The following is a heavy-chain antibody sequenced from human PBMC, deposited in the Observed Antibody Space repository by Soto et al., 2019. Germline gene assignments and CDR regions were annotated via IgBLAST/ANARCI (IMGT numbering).Heavy chain of an antibody. CDR1: GFTFSSYA. CDR2: ITGSGGDT. V-gene: IGHV3-23*01. J-gene: IGHJ1*01. Sequence: XVSLRLSCAASGFTFSSYAKSGVRQAPGKGLEWVSLITGSGGDTYYADSVKARFTISSDNSRNTLYLQMNSLRAEDTAVYYRPKDAGSSWGTEQFQHWGQGTLVTVSS. D-gene: IGHD6-13*01. CDR3: PKDAGSSWGTEQFQH.